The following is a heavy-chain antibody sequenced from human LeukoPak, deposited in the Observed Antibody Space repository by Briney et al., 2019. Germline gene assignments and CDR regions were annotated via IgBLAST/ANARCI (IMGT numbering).Heavy chain of an antibody. Sequence: GGSLRLSCAASGFTFSDYDVNWVRQAPGKGLEWVSSISSSSSYIYYADSVKGRFTISRDNAKNSLYLQMNSLRAEDTAVYYCARGRRVELRAFDIWGQGTMVTVSS. CDR3: ARGRRVELRAFDI. D-gene: IGHD1-7*01. J-gene: IGHJ3*02. CDR1: GFTFSDYD. CDR2: ISSSSSYI. V-gene: IGHV3-21*01.